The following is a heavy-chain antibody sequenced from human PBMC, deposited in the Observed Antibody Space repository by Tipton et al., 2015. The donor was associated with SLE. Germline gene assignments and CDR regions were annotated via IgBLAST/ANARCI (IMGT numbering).Heavy chain of an antibody. Sequence: SLRLSCAASGFTFDDYAMHWVRQAPGKGLEWVSGISWNSGSIGYADSVKGRFTISRDNSKNTLHLQMNSLTAEDTAVYYCARDQGSTSYWFDAFDIWGQGTIVTVSS. V-gene: IGHV3-9*01. CDR2: ISWNSGSI. CDR1: GFTFDDYA. J-gene: IGHJ3*02. CDR3: ARDQGSTSYWFDAFDI. D-gene: IGHD1-26*01.